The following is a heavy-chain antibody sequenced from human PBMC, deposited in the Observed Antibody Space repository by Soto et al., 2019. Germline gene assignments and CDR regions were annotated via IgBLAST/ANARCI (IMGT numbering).Heavy chain of an antibody. D-gene: IGHD2-2*01. CDR2: IYYSGTT. V-gene: IGHV4-39*01. CDR1: GGSISSSSYY. Sequence: QLQLQESGPGLVKPSETLSLTCTVSGGSISSSSYYWAWVRQPPGKGLEWIGSIYYSGTTYYNPSLKSRVTISEDTSKNQFSLKLSSVTAADTAVFYCARLIHCKTTSCYFDYWGQGTLVTDSS. CDR3: ARLIHCKTTSCYFDY. J-gene: IGHJ4*02.